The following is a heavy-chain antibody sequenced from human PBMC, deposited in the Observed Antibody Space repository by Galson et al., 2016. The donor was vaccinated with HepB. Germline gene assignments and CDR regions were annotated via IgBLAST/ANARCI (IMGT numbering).Heavy chain of an antibody. CDR1: GGSISSGDYS. D-gene: IGHD4-17*01. Sequence: TLSLTCSVSGGSISSGDYSWSWIRQPPGKGLEWIGYIYHSGTIYYNPFLKSRVTISRDRSKNQFSLRLNFVTAADTAVYYCARADTVTTLTDTFDIWGKGTTVTVSS. CDR2: IYHSGTI. CDR3: ARADTVTTLTDTFDI. V-gene: IGHV4-30-2*01. J-gene: IGHJ6*04.